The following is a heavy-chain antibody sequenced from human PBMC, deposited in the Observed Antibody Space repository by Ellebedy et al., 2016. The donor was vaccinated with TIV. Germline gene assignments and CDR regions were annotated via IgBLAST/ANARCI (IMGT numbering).Heavy chain of an antibody. CDR1: GYTFGGYY. D-gene: IGHD3-10*01. CDR3: ARNFFYGSGSYYPYYGMDV. V-gene: IGHV1-2*02. Sequence: ASVKVSCKASGYTFGGYYLDWARQAPGQGLEWMGWINPNSGVANYARKFKGRVTMTSDTSINTAYMQLSGLTSDDTAVYYCARNFFYGSGSYYPYYGMDVWGQGTTVSVSS. CDR2: INPNSGVA. J-gene: IGHJ6*02.